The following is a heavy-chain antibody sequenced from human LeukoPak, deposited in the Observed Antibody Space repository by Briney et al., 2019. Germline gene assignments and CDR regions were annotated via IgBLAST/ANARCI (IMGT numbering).Heavy chain of an antibody. D-gene: IGHD2-15*01. CDR3: ARGIVVVVAATYAFDT. J-gene: IGHJ3*02. CDR1: GYTFTGYY. CDR2: INPNSGGT. Sequence: ASVKVSCKASGYTFTGYYMHWVRQAPGQGLEWMGWINPNSGGTNYAQKFQGRVTMTRDTSISTAYMELSRLRSDDTAVYYCARGIVVVVAATYAFDTWGQGTMVTVSS. V-gene: IGHV1-2*02.